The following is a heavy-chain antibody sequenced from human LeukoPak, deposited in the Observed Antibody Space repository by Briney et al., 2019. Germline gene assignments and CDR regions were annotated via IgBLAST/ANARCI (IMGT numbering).Heavy chain of an antibody. Sequence: SETLSLTCTVSGGSISSYYWSWIRQPPGKGLEWIGDIYYSGSTNYNPSLKSRVTISVDTSKNQCSPKLSSVTAADTAVYYCARVSGGTLIDYWGQGTLVTVSS. J-gene: IGHJ4*02. V-gene: IGHV4-59*01. CDR2: IYYSGST. CDR1: GGSISSYY. CDR3: ARVSGGTLIDY. D-gene: IGHD3-16*01.